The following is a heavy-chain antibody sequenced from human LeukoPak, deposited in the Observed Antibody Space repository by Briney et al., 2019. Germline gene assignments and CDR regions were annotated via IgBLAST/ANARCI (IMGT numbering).Heavy chain of an antibody. D-gene: IGHD6-13*01. CDR3: AKGVGTAAAGPGVFDY. CDR1: GFTFSNYA. CDR2: ISGNGGTT. J-gene: IGHJ4*02. Sequence: GGSLRLSCAASGFTFSNYAMSWVRQGPGKGLEWGSAISGNGGTTYYADSVKGRFTISRDNSKNTLYLQMNSLRVEDTAVYYCAKGVGTAAAGPGVFDYWGQGTLVTVSS. V-gene: IGHV3-23*01.